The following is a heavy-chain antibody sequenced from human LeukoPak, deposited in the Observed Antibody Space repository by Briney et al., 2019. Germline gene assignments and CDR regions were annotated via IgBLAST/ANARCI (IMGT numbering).Heavy chain of an antibody. V-gene: IGHV1-69*04. CDR2: IIPILGIA. J-gene: IGHJ6*02. CDR3: ARDGEFYLYYYYYGMDV. D-gene: IGHD3-3*01. Sequence: SVKVSCKASGGTFSSYAISLVRQAPGQGLEWMGRIIPILGIANYAQKFQGRVMITADKSTSTAYMELSSLRSEDTAVYYCARDGEFYLYYYYYGMDVWGQGTTVTVSS. CDR1: GGTFSSYA.